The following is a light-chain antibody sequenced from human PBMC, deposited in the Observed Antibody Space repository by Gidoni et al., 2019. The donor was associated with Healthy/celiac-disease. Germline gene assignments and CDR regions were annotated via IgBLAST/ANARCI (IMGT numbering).Light chain of an antibody. CDR1: SSDVGGYNY. Sequence: QSALTQPASVSGSPGQSITISCTGTSSDVGGYNYVSWYQQHPGKAPKLMIYQVSNRPSGVSNRCSGSKSGKTDSLTISGLQAEDEADYYCSSYTSSSTLENVVFGGGTKLTVL. J-gene: IGLJ2*01. CDR2: QVS. V-gene: IGLV2-14*01. CDR3: SSYTSSSTLENVV.